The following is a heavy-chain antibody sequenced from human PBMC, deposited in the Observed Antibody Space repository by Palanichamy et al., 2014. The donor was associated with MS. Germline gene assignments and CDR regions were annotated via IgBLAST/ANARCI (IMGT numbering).Heavy chain of an antibody. D-gene: IGHD2-2*01. CDR2: ISGSSSII. CDR1: GFTFSSYG. CDR3: ARDAEGAAMSEYFQH. V-gene: IGHV3-48*02. Sequence: EVQLVESGGGLAQPEGSLRRSCAASGFTFSSYGMNWVRQAPGKGLEWVSYISGSSSIIYYADSVKGRFTISRDNAKNSLYLQMNSLRDEDTAVYYCARDAEGAAMSEYFQHWGQGTLVTVSS. J-gene: IGHJ1*01.